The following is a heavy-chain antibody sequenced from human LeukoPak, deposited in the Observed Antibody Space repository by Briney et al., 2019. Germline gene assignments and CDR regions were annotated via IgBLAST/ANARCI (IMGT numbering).Heavy chain of an antibody. D-gene: IGHD3-9*01. Sequence: ASVKVSCKASGYTFTGYYMHWVRQAPGQGLEWMGWINPNSGGTNYAQKFQGRVTMTRDTSISIAYMELSRLRSDDTDVYYCARGGYDILTGYVYYYYMDVWGKGATVTVSS. CDR2: INPNSGGT. V-gene: IGHV1-2*02. J-gene: IGHJ6*03. CDR1: GYTFTGYY. CDR3: ARGGYDILTGYVYYYYMDV.